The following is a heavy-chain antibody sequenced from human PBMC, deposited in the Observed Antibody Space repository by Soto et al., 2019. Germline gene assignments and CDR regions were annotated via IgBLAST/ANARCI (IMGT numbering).Heavy chain of an antibody. V-gene: IGHV4-39*01. CDR2: IYYSGST. D-gene: IGHD4-17*01. Sequence: SETLSLTCTVSGGSISSSSYYWGWIRQPPGKGLEWIGSIYYSGSTYYNPSLKSRVTISVDTSKNQFSLKLSSVTAADTAVYYCARRTIYGAHIQYWGQGTLVTVSS. CDR3: ARRTIYGAHIQY. J-gene: IGHJ4*02. CDR1: GGSISSSSYY.